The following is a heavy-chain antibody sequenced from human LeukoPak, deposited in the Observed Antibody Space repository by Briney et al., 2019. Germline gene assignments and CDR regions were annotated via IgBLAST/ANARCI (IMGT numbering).Heavy chain of an antibody. Sequence: PSETLSLTCTVSGGSISSSSYYWGCIRQPPGKGLEWIGNIYYNGSTYYTPSLKSRVTISVDTSKNQFSLKLSSVTAADTAVYYCARDLEVVVPAAMRFDYWGQGTLVTVSS. V-gene: IGHV4-39*07. J-gene: IGHJ4*02. D-gene: IGHD2-2*01. CDR3: ARDLEVVVPAAMRFDY. CDR1: GGSISSSSYY. CDR2: IYYNGST.